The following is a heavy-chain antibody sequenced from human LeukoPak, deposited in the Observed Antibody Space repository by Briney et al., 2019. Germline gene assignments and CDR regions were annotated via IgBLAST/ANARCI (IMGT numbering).Heavy chain of an antibody. CDR1: GGTFSSYT. J-gene: IGHJ3*02. CDR3: ASLITIFGVVIQDAFDI. V-gene: IGHV1-69*02. Sequence: ASVKVSCKTSGGTFSSYTISWVRQAPGQGLGWMGRIIPILGIANYAQKFQGRVTITADKSTSTAYMELSSLRSEDTAVYYCASLITIFGVVIQDAFDIWGQGTMVTVSS. CDR2: IIPILGIA. D-gene: IGHD3-3*01.